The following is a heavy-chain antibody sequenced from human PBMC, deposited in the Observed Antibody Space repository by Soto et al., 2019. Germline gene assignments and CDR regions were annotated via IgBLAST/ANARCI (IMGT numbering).Heavy chain of an antibody. J-gene: IGHJ5*02. Sequence: QITLKESGPTLVKPTQTLTLTCTFSGFSLSTSGVGVGWIRQPPGKALEWLALIYWDDDKRYSPSLKSRLTITKDTSKHQVVLTMPNMDPVDTATYYCAHIHHYGDGFDPWGQGTLVTVSS. D-gene: IGHD4-17*01. CDR3: AHIHHYGDGFDP. V-gene: IGHV2-5*02. CDR2: IYWDDDK. CDR1: GFSLSTSGVG.